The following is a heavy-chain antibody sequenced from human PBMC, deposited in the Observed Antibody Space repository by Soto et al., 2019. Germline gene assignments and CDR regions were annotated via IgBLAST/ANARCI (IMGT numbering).Heavy chain of an antibody. Sequence: GGSLRLSCAASGFTFSSYAMSWVRQAPGKGLEWVSAISGSGGSTYYADSVKGRFTISRDNSKNTLYLQMNSLRAEDTAVYYCAKDPRRTAAAGTGYFDYWGQGTLVTVSS. D-gene: IGHD6-13*01. V-gene: IGHV3-23*01. J-gene: IGHJ4*02. CDR3: AKDPRRTAAAGTGYFDY. CDR2: ISGSGGST. CDR1: GFTFSSYA.